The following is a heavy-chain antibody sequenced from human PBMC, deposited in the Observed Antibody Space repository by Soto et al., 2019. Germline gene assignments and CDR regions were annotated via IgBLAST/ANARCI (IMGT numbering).Heavy chain of an antibody. Sequence: GASVKVSCKASGGTFSSYAISWVRPAPGQGLEWMGGIIPIFGTANYAQKFQGRVTITADKSTSTAYMELSSLRSEDTAVYYCARDPVSPDYDFWSGSSSYYYYYGMDVWGQGTTVTVSS. CDR1: GGTFSSYA. V-gene: IGHV1-69*06. D-gene: IGHD3-3*01. CDR3: ARDPVSPDYDFWSGSSSYYYYYGMDV. J-gene: IGHJ6*02. CDR2: IIPIFGTA.